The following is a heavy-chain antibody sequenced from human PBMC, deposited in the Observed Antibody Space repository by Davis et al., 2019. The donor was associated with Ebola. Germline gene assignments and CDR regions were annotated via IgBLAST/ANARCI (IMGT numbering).Heavy chain of an antibody. J-gene: IGHJ5*02. CDR1: GGTFRSYG. CDR3: ATVPRITGTTNWFDP. D-gene: IGHD1-20*01. Sequence: AASVKVSCKASGGTFRSYGISWVRQAPGQGLEWMGGIITIFGTANYAQKFQGRVSITADESTSTSYLELSSLTYEETAVYYCATVPRITGTTNWFDPWGQGTLVTVST. CDR2: IITIFGTA. V-gene: IGHV1-69*13.